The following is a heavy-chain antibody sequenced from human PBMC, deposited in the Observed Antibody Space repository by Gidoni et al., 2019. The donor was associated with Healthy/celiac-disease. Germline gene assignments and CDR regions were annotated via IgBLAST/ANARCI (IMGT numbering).Heavy chain of an antibody. D-gene: IGHD6-13*01. CDR1: GYTFTSYA. Sequence: QVQLVQSGAEVKKPGASGKVSCKASGYTFTSYAMHWVRQAPGQRLEWMGWINAGNGNTKYSQKFQGRVTITRDTSASTAYMELSSLRSEDTAVYYCARGLRYSSSWYMDYWGQGTLVTVSS. V-gene: IGHV1-3*01. CDR3: ARGLRYSSSWYMDY. CDR2: INAGNGNT. J-gene: IGHJ4*02.